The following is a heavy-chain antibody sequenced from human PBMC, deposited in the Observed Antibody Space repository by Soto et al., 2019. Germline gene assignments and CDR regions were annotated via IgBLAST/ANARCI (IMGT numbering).Heavy chain of an antibody. CDR2: IIPIFGTA. V-gene: IGHV1-69*01. CDR1: GGTFSSYA. D-gene: IGHD3-22*01. CDR3: ARAYYDSSGYYSPRGLAFDY. Sequence: QVQLVQSGAEVKKPGSSVKVSCKASGGTFSSYAISWVRQAPRQGLEWMGGIIPIFGTANYAQKFQGRVTITADESTSTAYMELSSLRSEDTAVYYCARAYYDSSGYYSPRGLAFDYWGQGTLVTVSS. J-gene: IGHJ4*02.